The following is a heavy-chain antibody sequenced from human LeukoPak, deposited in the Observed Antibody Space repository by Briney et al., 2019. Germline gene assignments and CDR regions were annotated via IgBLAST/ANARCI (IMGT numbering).Heavy chain of an antibody. CDR2: INPNSGGT. V-gene: IGHV1-2*02. Sequence: GASVKVSCKASGYTFTGYYMHWVRQAPGQGLEWMGWINPNSGGTNYAQKFQGRVTMIRDKSISTAYMELSRLRSDDTAVYYCARDCSGGSCYDWFDPWGQGTLVTVSS. J-gene: IGHJ5*02. CDR1: GYTFTGYY. CDR3: ARDCSGGSCYDWFDP. D-gene: IGHD2-15*01.